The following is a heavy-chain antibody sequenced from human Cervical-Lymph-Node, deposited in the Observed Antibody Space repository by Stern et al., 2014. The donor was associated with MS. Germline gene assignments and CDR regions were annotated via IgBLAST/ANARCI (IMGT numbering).Heavy chain of an antibody. V-gene: IGHV3-33*01. CDR2: IWYDGNKK. CDR1: GFTFSNYG. Sequence: VQLVESGGGVVQPGRSLRLSCAASGFTFSNYGIHWVRQAPGKGLEWLAVIWYDGNKKYYADSVKCRFTISRDNSKNTLFLQMSSLTAEDTALYYCARGNWNYEGMGYWGQGTLVTVSS. D-gene: IGHD1-7*01. J-gene: IGHJ4*02. CDR3: ARGNWNYEGMGY.